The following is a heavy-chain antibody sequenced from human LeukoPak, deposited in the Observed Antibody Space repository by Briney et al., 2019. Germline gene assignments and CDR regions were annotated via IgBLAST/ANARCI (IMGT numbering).Heavy chain of an antibody. CDR1: GGTFSSNY. D-gene: IGHD3-3*01. J-gene: IGHJ4*02. Sequence: AETLTLTCAASGGTFSSNYWSWLRQPPGKGLEWIGEINRGGSTNYKASLKSRVTISVDTSKNPLSLKLNTVTAADTAVYYCPREQPYWSGYYSRRLDYFEHLGQGTPGTGSP. CDR3: PREQPYWSGYYSRRLDYFEH. CDR2: INRGGST. V-gene: IGHV4-34*01.